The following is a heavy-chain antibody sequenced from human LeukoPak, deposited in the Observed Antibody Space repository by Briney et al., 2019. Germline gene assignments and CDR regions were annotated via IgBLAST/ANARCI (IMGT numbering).Heavy chain of an antibody. CDR1: GFTFSSYA. CDR3: AKDHDSSGSFFDY. Sequence: GGSLRLSCAASGFTFSSYAMSWVRQAPGKGLEWVSAISGSGGSTYYADSVKDRFTISRDNSKNTLYLQMNSLRAEDTAVYYCAKDHDSSGSFFDYWGQGTLVTVSS. V-gene: IGHV3-23*01. CDR2: ISGSGGST. J-gene: IGHJ4*02. D-gene: IGHD3-22*01.